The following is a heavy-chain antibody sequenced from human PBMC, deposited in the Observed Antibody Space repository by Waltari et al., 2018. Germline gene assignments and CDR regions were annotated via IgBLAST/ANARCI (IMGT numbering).Heavy chain of an antibody. CDR3: ARDFVRDGYCSGGSCYFDY. V-gene: IGHV3-7*01. Sequence: EVQLVESGGGLVQPGGSLRLSCAASGFTFGRYWMSWVSQAPGKGLEWVANIKQEGGEKYYVDSVKGRFTISRDNAKNSLYLQMNSLRAEDTAVYYCARDFVRDGYCSGGSCYFDYWGQGTLVTVSS. CDR2: IKQEGGEK. CDR1: GFTFGRYW. D-gene: IGHD2-15*01. J-gene: IGHJ4*02.